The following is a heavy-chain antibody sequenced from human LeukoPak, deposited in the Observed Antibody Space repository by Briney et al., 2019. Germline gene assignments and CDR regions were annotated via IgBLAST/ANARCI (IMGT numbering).Heavy chain of an antibody. D-gene: IGHD3-10*01. V-gene: IGHV3-30*04. CDR1: GYTFSSYV. J-gene: IGHJ4*02. Sequence: GGSLRLSCAASGYTFSSYVMHWVCQAPGTGLEWVAVISYDGSNKNYVDSVKGRFTISRDNSKNTLYLQMNSLRAEDTAVYYCAREGFGELTDYYFDYWGQGTLVTVSS. CDR2: ISYDGSNK. CDR3: AREGFGELTDYYFDY.